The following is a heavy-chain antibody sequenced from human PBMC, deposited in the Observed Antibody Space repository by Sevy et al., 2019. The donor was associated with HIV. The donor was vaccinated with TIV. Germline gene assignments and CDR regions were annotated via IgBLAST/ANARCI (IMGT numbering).Heavy chain of an antibody. CDR1: GHTFTGYY. CDR2: INANSGGT. CDR3: TRSGYYYGFDY. J-gene: IGHJ4*02. D-gene: IGHD3-22*01. Sequence: NKRRASVKVSCKASGHTFTGYYIHWVRQAPGQGLEWMGWINANSGGTNYAQKFQDRVTMTSDTSISTVYMDLSRLRSDDTAVYFCTRSGYYYGFDYWGQGTLVTVSS. V-gene: IGHV1-2*02.